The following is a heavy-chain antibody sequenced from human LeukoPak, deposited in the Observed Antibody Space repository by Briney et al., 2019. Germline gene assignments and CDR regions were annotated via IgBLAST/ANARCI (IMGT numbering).Heavy chain of an antibody. D-gene: IGHD5-18*01. V-gene: IGHV3-30-3*01. CDR3: ARDDGYSYGIVDY. CDR1: GFTFSSYA. J-gene: IGHJ4*02. Sequence: GRSLRLSCAASGFTFSSYAMHWVRQAPGKGLEWVAVISYDGSNKYYADSVKGRFTISRDNAKNSLYLQMNSLRAEDTAVYYCARDDGYSYGIVDYWGQGTLVTVSS. CDR2: ISYDGSNK.